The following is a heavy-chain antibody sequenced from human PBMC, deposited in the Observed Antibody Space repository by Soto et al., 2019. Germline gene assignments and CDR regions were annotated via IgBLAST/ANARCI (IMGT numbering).Heavy chain of an antibody. V-gene: IGHV4-4*07. D-gene: IGHD3-10*01. CDR3: ARESLVRGVPVLFDY. CDR1: GGSISSYY. CDR2: IYISGST. J-gene: IGHJ4*02. Sequence: SKTLSLTCTVSGGSISSYYWSWIRQPAGKGLEWIGRIYISGSTNYNPSLKSRVTMSVDTSKNQFSLKLSSVTAADTAVYYCARESLVRGVPVLFDYWGQGTLVTVSP.